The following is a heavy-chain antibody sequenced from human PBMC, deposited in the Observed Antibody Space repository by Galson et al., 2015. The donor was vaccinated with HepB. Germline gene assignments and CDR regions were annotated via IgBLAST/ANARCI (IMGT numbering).Heavy chain of an antibody. D-gene: IGHD6-19*01. CDR1: GYTLTELS. CDR2: FDPEDGET. Sequence: SVKVSCKVSGYTLTELSMHWVQQAPGKGLEWMGGFDPEDGETIYAQKFQGRVTMTEDTSTDTAYMELSSLRSEDTAVYYCATIIAVAGNDAFDIWGQGTMVTVSS. CDR3: ATIIAVAGNDAFDI. J-gene: IGHJ3*02. V-gene: IGHV1-24*01.